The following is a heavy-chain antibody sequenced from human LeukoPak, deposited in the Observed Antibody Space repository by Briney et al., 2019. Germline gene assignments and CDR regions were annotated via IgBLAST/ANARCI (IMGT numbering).Heavy chain of an antibody. Sequence: ASVKVSCKASGYTFTTYGISRVRQAPGQGLDWMGWISAYNGDTNYAQKLQGRVTMTTDTSTSTAYMELRSLRSDDTAVYFCARDRGDSSGYAFDYWGQGTLVTVSS. CDR1: GYTFTTYG. V-gene: IGHV1-18*01. CDR3: ARDRGDSSGYAFDY. D-gene: IGHD3-22*01. J-gene: IGHJ4*02. CDR2: ISAYNGDT.